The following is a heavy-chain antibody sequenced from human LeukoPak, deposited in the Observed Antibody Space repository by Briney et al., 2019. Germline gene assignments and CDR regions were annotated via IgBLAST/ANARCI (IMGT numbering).Heavy chain of an antibody. V-gene: IGHV3-30*18. Sequence: GGSLRLSCAASGFTFSSYGMHWVRQAPGKGLEWVAVISYDGSNKYYADSVKGRFTISRDNSKNTLYLQMNSLRAEDTAVYYCAKEIVAGTYSYYMDVWGKGTTVTVSS. D-gene: IGHD6-19*01. CDR1: GFTFSSYG. CDR2: ISYDGSNK. J-gene: IGHJ6*03. CDR3: AKEIVAGTYSYYMDV.